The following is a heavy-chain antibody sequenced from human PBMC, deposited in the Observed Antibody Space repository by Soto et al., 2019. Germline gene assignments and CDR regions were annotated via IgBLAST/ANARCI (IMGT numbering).Heavy chain of an antibody. CDR3: ARDVSEYSSSSYYYYYYMDV. D-gene: IGHD6-6*01. CDR1: GFTVSSNY. V-gene: IGHV3-66*01. CDR2: IYSGGST. Sequence: GGSLRLSCAASGFTVSSNYMSWVRQAPGKGLEWVSVIYSGGSTYYADSVKGRFTISRDNSKNTLYLQMNSLRAEETAVYYCARDVSEYSSSSYYYYYYMDVWGKGTTVTVSS. J-gene: IGHJ6*03.